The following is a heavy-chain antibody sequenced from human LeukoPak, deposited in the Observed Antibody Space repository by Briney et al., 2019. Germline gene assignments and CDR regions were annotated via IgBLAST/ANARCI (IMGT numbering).Heavy chain of an antibody. D-gene: IGHD5-18*01. CDR1: GGSFRGYY. V-gene: IGHV4-34*01. CDR2: INHSGST. Sequence: SETLSLTCAVYGGSFRGYYRSWIRQPPGKGLEWIGEINHSGSTNYNPSLKSRVTISVDTSKNQFSLKLSSVTAADTAVYYCARGLRIQLWRTIDYWGQGTLVTVSS. CDR3: ARGLRIQLWRTIDY. J-gene: IGHJ4*02.